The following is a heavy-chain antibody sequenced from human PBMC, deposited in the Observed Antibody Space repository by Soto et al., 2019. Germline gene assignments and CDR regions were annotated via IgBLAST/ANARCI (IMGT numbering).Heavy chain of an antibody. J-gene: IGHJ6*03. CDR2: IYYSGST. V-gene: IGHV4-39*01. Sequence: SETLSLTCTVSGGSISSSSYYWGWIRQPPGKGLEWIGSIYYSGSTYYNPSLKSRVTISVDTSKNQFSLKLSSVTAADTAVYYCARLSGGMGYYYYMDVWGKGTTVTVSS. CDR1: GGSISSSSYY. CDR3: ARLSGGMGYYYYMDV. D-gene: IGHD1-20*01.